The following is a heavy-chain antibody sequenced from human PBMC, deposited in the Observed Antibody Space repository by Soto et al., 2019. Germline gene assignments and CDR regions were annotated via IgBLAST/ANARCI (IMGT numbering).Heavy chain of an antibody. V-gene: IGHV3-23*01. CDR3: AKQIAISVATTSVFPAYFDY. D-gene: IGHD1-26*01. CDR2: TSAGGTST. J-gene: IGHJ4*02. Sequence: PGGSLRLSCTASGFTFSSYPMSWVRQAPGKGLEWVSATSAGGTSTHYVDSVRGRFSTSRDNSKNTLYLQMNSLRAEDTAVYYCAKQIAISVATTSVFPAYFDYWGQGTLVTVSS. CDR1: GFTFSSYP.